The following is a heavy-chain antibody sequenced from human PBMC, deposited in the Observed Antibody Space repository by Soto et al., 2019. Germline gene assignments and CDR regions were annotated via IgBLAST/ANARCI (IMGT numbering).Heavy chain of an antibody. CDR3: AKIESRFFYDSTGYYPFDY. CDR2: LSGSGVST. CDR1: GFPFSNYA. V-gene: IGHV3-23*01. Sequence: RLSCVASGFPFSNYAMTWVRQAPGKGLVWVSALSGSGVSTYYADSVMGRFTISRDNSKNTVYLQMNSLRAEDTAVYYCAKIESRFFYDSTGYYPFDYWGQGTLVTVSS. D-gene: IGHD3-22*01. J-gene: IGHJ4*02.